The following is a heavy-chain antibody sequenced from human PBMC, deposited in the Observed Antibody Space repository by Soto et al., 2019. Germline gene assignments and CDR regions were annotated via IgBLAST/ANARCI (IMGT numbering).Heavy chain of an antibody. V-gene: IGHV4-38-2*01. J-gene: IGHJ4*02. CDR3: ARGSSSWSVSPFGY. Sequence: SETLSLTCAVSGYSISSGYYWGWIRQPPGKGLEWIGSIYHSGSTYYNPSLKSRVTISVDTSKNQFSLKLSSVTAADTAVYYCARGSSSWSVSPFGYWGQGTLVTVSS. CDR1: GYSISSGYY. D-gene: IGHD6-13*01. CDR2: IYHSGST.